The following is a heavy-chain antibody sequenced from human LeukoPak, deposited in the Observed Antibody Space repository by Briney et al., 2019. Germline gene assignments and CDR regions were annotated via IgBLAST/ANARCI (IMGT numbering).Heavy chain of an antibody. CDR2: IIPILGIA. CDR3: ARDRTIAAAGPGLDY. D-gene: IGHD6-13*01. V-gene: IGHV1-69*04. Sequence: ASVKVSCKASGGTFSSYAISWVRQAPGQGLEWMGRIIPILGIANYAQKFQGRVTITADKSTSTAYMELSSLRSEDTAVYYCARDRTIAAAGPGLDYWGQGTLVTVSS. CDR1: GGTFSSYA. J-gene: IGHJ4*02.